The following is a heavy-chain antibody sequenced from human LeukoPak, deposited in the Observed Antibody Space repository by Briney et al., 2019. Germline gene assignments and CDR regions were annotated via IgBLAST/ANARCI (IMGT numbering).Heavy chain of an antibody. D-gene: IGHD3-16*01. CDR3: ARGGMITYDVALGY. V-gene: IGHV1-69*06. CDR2: IIPIFGTA. J-gene: IGHJ4*02. Sequence: ASVKVYCKASGGTFSSSAISCVRQAPGQGLEWMGGIIPIFGTANYAQKFQGRVTITADKSTSTAYMELSSLRSEDTAVYYCARGGMITYDVALGYWGQGTLVTVSS. CDR1: GGTFSSSA.